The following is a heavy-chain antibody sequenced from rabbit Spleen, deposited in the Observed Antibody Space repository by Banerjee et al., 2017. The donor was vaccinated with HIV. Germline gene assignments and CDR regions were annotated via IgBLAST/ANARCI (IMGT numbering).Heavy chain of an antibody. J-gene: IGHJ3*01. D-gene: IGHD4-1*01. V-gene: IGHV1S7*01. CDR3: ARAIVPWLGLTRLDL. CDR1: GIDFSSYY. Sequence: QLVESGGGLVQPGGSLKLSCKASGIDFSSYYITWVRQAPGKGLEWIGIIYAAKGSTDYASWVNGRFTISSDNAQSTVDLKMTSLTAADTATYFCARAIVPWLGLTRLDLWGQGTLVTVS. CDR2: IYAAKGST.